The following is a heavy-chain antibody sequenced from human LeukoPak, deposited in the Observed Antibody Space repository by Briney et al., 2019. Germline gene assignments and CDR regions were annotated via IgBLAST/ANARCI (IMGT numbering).Heavy chain of an antibody. D-gene: IGHD3-3*01. V-gene: IGHV3-74*01. CDR2: INSDGSST. CDR1: GFTLSSYW. J-gene: IGHJ4*02. CDR3: ARDPYLEWPDY. Sequence: PGGSLRLSCAASGFTLSSYWMHWVRQAPGKGLVWVSRINSDGSSTSYADSVKGRFTISRDNAKNTLYLQMNSLRAEDTAVYYCARDPYLEWPDYWGQGTLVTVSS.